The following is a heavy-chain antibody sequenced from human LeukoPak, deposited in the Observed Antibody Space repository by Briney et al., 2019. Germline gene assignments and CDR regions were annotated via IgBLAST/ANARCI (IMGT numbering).Heavy chain of an antibody. V-gene: IGHV4-39*01. D-gene: IGHD1-14*01. CDR3: ARYHRGAFDI. CDR1: GGSISSSSYY. J-gene: IGHJ3*02. CDR2: IYYSGST. Sequence: PSETLSLTCPVSGGSISSSSYYWGWIRQPPGKGLEWIGRIYYSGSTYYNPSLKSRVTISVDTSKNQFSLKLSSVTATDTAVYYCARYHRGAFDIWGQGTMVTVSP.